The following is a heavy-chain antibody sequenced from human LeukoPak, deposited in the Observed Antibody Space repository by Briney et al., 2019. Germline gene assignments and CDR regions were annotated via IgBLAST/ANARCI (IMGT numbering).Heavy chain of an antibody. CDR1: GFTFSSYS. CDR2: ISSSSYI. D-gene: IGHD5-18*01. CDR3: ARGSAMVLRRGRRPYYFDY. J-gene: IGHJ4*02. Sequence: GGSLRLSCAASGFTFSSYSMNWVHQAPGKGLEWVSSISSSSYIYYADSVKGRFTISRDNAKNSLYLQMNSLRAEDTAVYYCARGSAMVLRRGRRPYYFDYWGQGTRVTVSS. V-gene: IGHV3-21*01.